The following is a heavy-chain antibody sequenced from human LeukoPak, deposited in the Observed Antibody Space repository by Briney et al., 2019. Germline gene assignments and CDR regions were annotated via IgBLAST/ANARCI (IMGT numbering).Heavy chain of an antibody. Sequence: GSLEISRAASGINFNNYWMRWLRPAPGKGPEWVANIKDDGSEEYYVDSVKGRFTIVRDNAYNSLYLQMNSLRVEDTAIYFCARFTRRYSGDYWGQGTLVSVSS. CDR3: ARFTRRYSGDY. CDR2: IKDDGSEE. V-gene: IGHV3-7*05. D-gene: IGHD1-26*01. J-gene: IGHJ4*02. CDR1: GINFNNYW.